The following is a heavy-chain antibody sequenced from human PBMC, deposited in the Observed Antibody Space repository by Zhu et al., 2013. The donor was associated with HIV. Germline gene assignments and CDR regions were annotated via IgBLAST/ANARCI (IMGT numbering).Heavy chain of an antibody. J-gene: IGHJ6*02. V-gene: IGHV1-69*01. D-gene: IGHD2-2*02. CDR2: IIPIFGTA. CDR3: AKTDRYFYCSSTSCHNKNYYYYGMDV. Sequence: QVQLVQSGAEVKKPGSSVKVSCKASGGTFSSYAISWVRQAPGQGLEWMGGIIPIFGTANYAQKFQGRVTITADESTSTAYMELSSLRSEDTAVYYCAKTDRYFYCSSTSCHNKNYYYYGMDVWGQGTTVTVSS. CDR1: GGTFSSYA.